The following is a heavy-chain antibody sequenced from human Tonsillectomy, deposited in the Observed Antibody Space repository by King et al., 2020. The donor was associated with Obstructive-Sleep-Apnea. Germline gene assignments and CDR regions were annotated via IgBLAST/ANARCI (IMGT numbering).Heavy chain of an antibody. D-gene: IGHD1-7*01. CDR1: GGSISSGGYY. J-gene: IGHJ3*02. V-gene: IGHV4-31*03. CDR2: IYYSGST. CDR3: ARGLFAKLGGAFDI. Sequence: QLQESGPGLVKPSQTLSPTCTVSGGSISSGGYYLSWIRQPPGKGLEWIGYIYYSGSTYYNPSLKSRVNISVDTSKNQFSLKLSSVTAADTAVYYCARGLFAKLGGAFDIWGQGTMVTVSS.